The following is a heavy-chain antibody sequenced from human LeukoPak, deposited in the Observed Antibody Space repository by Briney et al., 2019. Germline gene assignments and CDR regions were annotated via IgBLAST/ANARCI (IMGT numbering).Heavy chain of an antibody. CDR3: ARVPYCSSTSCHDYYMDV. CDR2: INPSGGST. V-gene: IGHV1-46*01. J-gene: IGHJ6*03. D-gene: IGHD2-2*01. Sequence: ASVKASCKASGYTFTSYYMHWVRQAPGQGLEWMGIINPSGGSTSYAQKFQGRVTMTRDTSTSTVYMELSSLRSEDTAVYYCARVPYCSSTSCHDYYMDVWGKGTTVTVS. CDR1: GYTFTSYY.